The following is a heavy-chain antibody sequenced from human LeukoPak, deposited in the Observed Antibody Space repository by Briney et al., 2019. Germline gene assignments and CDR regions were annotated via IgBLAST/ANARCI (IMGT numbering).Heavy chain of an antibody. CDR3: AKTSTTVTQKAPSMDV. CDR1: GGSFSGYY. J-gene: IGHJ6*02. D-gene: IGHD4-11*01. Sequence: PSETLSLTCAVYGGSFSGYYWSWIRQPPGKGLEWIGEINHSGSTNYNPSLKSRVTISVDTSKNQFSLKLSSVTAADTAVYYCAKTSTTVTQKAPSMDVWGQGTTVTVSS. V-gene: IGHV4-34*01. CDR2: INHSGST.